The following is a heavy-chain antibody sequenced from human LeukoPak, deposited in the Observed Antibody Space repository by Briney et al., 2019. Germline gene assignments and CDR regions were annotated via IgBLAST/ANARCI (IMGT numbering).Heavy chain of an antibody. CDR2: VNPNSGGT. D-gene: IGHD6-19*01. V-gene: IGHV1-2*02. Sequence: ASVKVSCKASGYTFTGYYMHWVRQAPGQGLEWMGWVNPNSGGTNYAQKFQGRVTMTTDTSTSTAYMELRSLRSDDTAVYYCARSIAVAGTFRFDPWGQGTLVTVSS. CDR3: ARSIAVAGTFRFDP. J-gene: IGHJ5*02. CDR1: GYTFTGYY.